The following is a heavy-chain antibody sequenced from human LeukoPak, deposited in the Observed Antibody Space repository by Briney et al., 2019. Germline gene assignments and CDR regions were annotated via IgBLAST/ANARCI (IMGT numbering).Heavy chain of an antibody. CDR3: ATYSGYDRIFDH. D-gene: IGHD5-12*01. Sequence: GSLRLSCAASGFTFSTYGMNWVRRAPGKGLEWVSYISGSSSAIYYTDSVKGRFTISRDNAEKSVYLQMNGLRAEDTAVYYCATYSGYDRIFDHWGQGTLVTVSS. CDR1: GFTFSTYG. V-gene: IGHV3-48*01. J-gene: IGHJ4*02. CDR2: ISGSSSAI.